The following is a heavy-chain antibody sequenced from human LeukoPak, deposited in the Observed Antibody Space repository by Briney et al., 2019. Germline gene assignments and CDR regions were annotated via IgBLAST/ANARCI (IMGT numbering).Heavy chain of an antibody. CDR3: ARDSSEIGFGYYDSTLYNWFDP. J-gene: IGHJ5*02. Sequence: ATMKCSCSASGYTFASYGISWVRQAPGQGLEWMGWISAYNGNTNYAQKLQGRVTMTTDTSTSTAYMELRSLRSDDTAVYYCARDSSEIGFGYYDSTLYNWFDPWGQGTLVTVSS. CDR2: ISAYNGNT. V-gene: IGHV1-18*01. D-gene: IGHD3-22*01. CDR1: GYTFASYG.